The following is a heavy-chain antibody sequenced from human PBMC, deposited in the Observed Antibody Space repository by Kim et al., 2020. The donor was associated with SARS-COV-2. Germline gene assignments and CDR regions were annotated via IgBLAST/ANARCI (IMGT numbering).Heavy chain of an antibody. D-gene: IGHD6-19*01. CDR3: AKELRVGGIAVAEADY. Sequence: SVKGRFTISRDNSKNTLYLQMNSLRAEDTAVYYCAKELRVGGIAVAEADYWGQGTLVTVSS. V-gene: IGHV3-23*01. J-gene: IGHJ4*02.